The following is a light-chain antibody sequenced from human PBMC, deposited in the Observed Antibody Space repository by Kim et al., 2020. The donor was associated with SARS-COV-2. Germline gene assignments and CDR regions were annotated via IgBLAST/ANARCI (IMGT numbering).Light chain of an antibody. CDR3: HQYKNYPLT. J-gene: IGKJ4*01. CDR1: QGITDH. CDR2: AVS. V-gene: IGKV1-16*02. Sequence: DIQMTQSPSSLSASVGDRVTITCRASQGITDHLGWFQQKPGKAPKSLIYAVSRLQSGVPSKFSGSGYGTDFTLTIYSLQPEDFATYYCHQYKNYPLTFGGGTKLEI.